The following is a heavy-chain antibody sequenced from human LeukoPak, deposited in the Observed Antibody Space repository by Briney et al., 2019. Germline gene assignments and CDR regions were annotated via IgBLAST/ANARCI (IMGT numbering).Heavy chain of an antibody. V-gene: IGHV3-74*01. D-gene: IGHD3-22*01. CDR1: GFTFSSYS. CDR2: IDSDGSST. CDR3: TRGSGYYPQDAFNI. J-gene: IGHJ3*02. Sequence: PGGSLRLSRAASGFTFSSYSMNWVRQAPGKGLVWVSRIDSDGSSTSYADFVKGRFTISRDNAKNTLYLQMNSLRADDTAVFYCTRGSGYYPQDAFNIWGQGTMVTVSS.